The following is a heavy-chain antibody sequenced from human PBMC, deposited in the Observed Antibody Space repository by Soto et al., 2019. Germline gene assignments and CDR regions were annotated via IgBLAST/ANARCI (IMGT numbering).Heavy chain of an antibody. D-gene: IGHD2-21*02. CDR3: AHRSNGVTSPDY. CDR1: GFSLSTSGVG. Sequence: ESGPTLVNPTQTLTLTCTFSGFSLSTSGVGVGWIRQPPGKALEWLALIYWDDDKRYSPSLKSRLTITKDTSKNQVVLTMTNMDPMDTATYFCAHRSNGVTSPDYWGQGTLVTVSS. V-gene: IGHV2-5*02. J-gene: IGHJ4*02. CDR2: IYWDDDK.